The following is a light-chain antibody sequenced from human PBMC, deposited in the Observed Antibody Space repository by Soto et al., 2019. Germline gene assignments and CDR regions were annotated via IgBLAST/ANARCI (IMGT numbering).Light chain of an antibody. J-gene: IGKJ5*01. CDR1: QTVSSY. V-gene: IGKV3-11*01. CDR2: DAS. CDR3: QQRSTSIT. Sequence: IVVTQSPATLSLWPGETAILSCRASQTVSSYLSWYQHKPGQAPRLLIYDASKRAPGIPARFSGSGSGTDFTLTISSLEPEDFAVYYCQQRSTSITFGQGTRLEIE.